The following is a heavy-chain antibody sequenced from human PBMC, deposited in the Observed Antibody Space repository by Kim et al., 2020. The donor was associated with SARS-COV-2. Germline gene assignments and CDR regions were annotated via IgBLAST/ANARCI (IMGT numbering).Heavy chain of an antibody. CDR1: GFTFSSYY. CDR2: ISAGGERT. D-gene: IGHD2-2*03. V-gene: IGHV3-23*01. Sequence: GGSLRLSCAASGFTFSSYYMTWVRQAPGKGLEWVSTISAGGERTTYADSVKGRFTISRDNSENTLYLQMNSLGVEDTAVYYCANCGPPGAMDIYFDYWGQGTLVAVSS. CDR3: ANCGPPGAMDIYFDY. J-gene: IGHJ4*02.